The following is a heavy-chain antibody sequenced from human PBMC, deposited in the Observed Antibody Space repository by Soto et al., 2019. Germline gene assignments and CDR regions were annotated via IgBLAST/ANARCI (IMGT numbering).Heavy chain of an antibody. CDR2: IDHSGST. J-gene: IGHJ6*03. CDR3: ARGLKKRDTMVRGVIISRSYYYYMDV. CDR1: GGSFSGYY. V-gene: IGHV4-34*01. Sequence: SETLSLTCAVYGGSFSGYYWSWIRQPPGKGLEWIGEIDHSGSTNHNPSLKSRVTISVDTSKNQFSLKPSSVTAADTAVYYCARGLKKRDTMVRGVIISRSYYYYMDVWGKGATVTVSS. D-gene: IGHD3-10*01.